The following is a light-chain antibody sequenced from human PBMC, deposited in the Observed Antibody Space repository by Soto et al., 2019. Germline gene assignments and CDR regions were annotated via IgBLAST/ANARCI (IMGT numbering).Light chain of an antibody. CDR2: DAS. CDR1: QAIRNC. J-gene: IGKJ2*01. V-gene: IGKV1-33*01. Sequence: DIQMTQSPSSLSASVGDRVTITCQASQAIRNCLNWYQQKPGRAPKLLIYDASNLETGVPSMFSGNGSVTLFTFTISNLQPEDIATYYCQQYDNLYTFGQGTKLEMK. CDR3: QQYDNLYT.